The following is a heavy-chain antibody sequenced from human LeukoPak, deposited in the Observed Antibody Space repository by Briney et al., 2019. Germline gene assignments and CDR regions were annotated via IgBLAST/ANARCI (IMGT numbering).Heavy chain of an antibody. J-gene: IGHJ4*02. CDR1: GFTFSSYS. CDR2: ISSSSSYI. Sequence: GGSLRLSCAASGFTFSSYSMNWVRQAPGKGLEWVSSISSSSSYIYYADSVKGRFTISRDNAKNSLYLQMNSLRAEDTAVYYCARELPDYGIAVAFASFDYWGQGTLVTVSS. V-gene: IGHV3-21*01. CDR3: ARELPDYGIAVAFASFDY. D-gene: IGHD6-19*01.